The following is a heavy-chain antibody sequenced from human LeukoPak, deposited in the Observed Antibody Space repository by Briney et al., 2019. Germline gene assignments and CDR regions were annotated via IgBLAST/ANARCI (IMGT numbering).Heavy chain of an antibody. Sequence: ASVKVSCKASGGTFSSYAISWVRQAPGQGLEWMGWISAYNGNTNYAQKLQGRVTMTTDTSTSTAYMELRSLRSDDTAVYYCARDRNYYGSGSSIWGQGTLVTVSS. V-gene: IGHV1-18*01. J-gene: IGHJ4*02. D-gene: IGHD3-10*01. CDR1: GGTFSSYA. CDR3: ARDRNYYGSGSSI. CDR2: ISAYNGNT.